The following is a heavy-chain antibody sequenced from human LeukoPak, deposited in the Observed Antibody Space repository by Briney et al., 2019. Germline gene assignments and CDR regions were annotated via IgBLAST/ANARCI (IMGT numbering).Heavy chain of an antibody. D-gene: IGHD2-2*02. V-gene: IGHV4-59*01. CDR3: ARQRYVVPAAIGPITIRYYYYYMDV. Sequence: SETLSLTCTVSGVYISSYYWSWIRLPPGKGLEWIAYIYYSGTTYYNPSLKSRVTISVDTSKNQFSLKLSSVTAADTAVYYCARQRYVVPAAIGPITIRYYYYYMDVWGKGTTVTVSS. J-gene: IGHJ6*03. CDR1: GVYISSYY. CDR2: IYYSGTT.